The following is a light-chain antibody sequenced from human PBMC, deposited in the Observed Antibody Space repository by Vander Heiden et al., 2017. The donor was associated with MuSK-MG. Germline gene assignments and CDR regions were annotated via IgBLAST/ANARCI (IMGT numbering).Light chain of an antibody. CDR1: SSDVGGYNY. Sequence: QSALTQPASVSGSPGQSITISCTGTSSDVGGYNYVSWYQQHPGKVPKRIIFEVSNRPSGMSSRFSGSKSGNTAFLTISGLQAEDEADYSCSSYSSSTFYVCGTGTKVTVL. V-gene: IGLV2-14*01. CDR2: EVS. CDR3: SSYSSSTFYV. J-gene: IGLJ1*01.